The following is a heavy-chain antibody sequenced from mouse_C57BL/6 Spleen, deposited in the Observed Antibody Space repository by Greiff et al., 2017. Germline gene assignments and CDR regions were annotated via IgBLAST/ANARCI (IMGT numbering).Heavy chain of an antibody. V-gene: IGHV1-80*01. CDR2: IYPGDGDT. Sequence: QVQLQQSGAELVKPGASVKISCKASGYAFSSYWMNWVKQRPGKGLEWIGQIYPGDGDTTYNGKFKGKATLTADKSSSTAYMQLSSLTSEDSAVYFCAGSETGTAWFADWGQGTLVTVSA. CDR3: AGSETGTAWFAD. J-gene: IGHJ3*01. CDR1: GYAFSSYW. D-gene: IGHD4-1*01.